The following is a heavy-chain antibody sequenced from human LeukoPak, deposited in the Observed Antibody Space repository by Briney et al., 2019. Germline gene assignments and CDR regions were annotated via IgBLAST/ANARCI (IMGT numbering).Heavy chain of an antibody. Sequence: ASVKVSCEVSVYTLTELSMHWVRQAPGKGLEWMGGFDPEDGETIYAQKFQGRVTMTEDTSTDTAYMELSSLRSEDTAVYYCATRYDFWSGYNLYYFDYWGQGTLVTVSS. V-gene: IGHV1-24*01. D-gene: IGHD3-3*01. CDR1: VYTLTELS. CDR2: FDPEDGET. J-gene: IGHJ4*02. CDR3: ATRYDFWSGYNLYYFDY.